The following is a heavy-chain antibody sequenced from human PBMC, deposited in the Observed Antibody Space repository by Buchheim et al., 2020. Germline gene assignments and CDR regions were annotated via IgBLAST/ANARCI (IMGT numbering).Heavy chain of an antibody. Sequence: EVQLVESGGGLVQPGGSLRLSCAASGFTFSSYDMHWVRQGTGKGLEWVSAIGSAGDTYYPGSVEGRFTISRENAKNSLYLQMNSLRAGDTAVYYCARAPERSGYTYGSPNFYYYYGMDVWGQGTT. V-gene: IGHV3-13*04. CDR2: IGSAGDT. J-gene: IGHJ6*02. D-gene: IGHD5-18*01. CDR3: ARAPERSGYTYGSPNFYYYYGMDV. CDR1: GFTFSSYD.